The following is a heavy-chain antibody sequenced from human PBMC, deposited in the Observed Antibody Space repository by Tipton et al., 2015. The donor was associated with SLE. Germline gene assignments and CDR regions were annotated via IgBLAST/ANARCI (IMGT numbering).Heavy chain of an antibody. CDR1: GGSISSGGYY. D-gene: IGHD7-27*01. CDR2: IYTSGST. CDR3: ARGSDWGWWDH. J-gene: IGHJ4*02. Sequence: TLSLTCTVSGGSISSGGYYWSWIRQPAGKGLEWIGYIYTSGSTNYNPSLKSRVTISVDTSKNQFSLKLSSVTAADTAVYFCARGSDWGWWDHWGQGTLVTVSS. V-gene: IGHV4-61*09.